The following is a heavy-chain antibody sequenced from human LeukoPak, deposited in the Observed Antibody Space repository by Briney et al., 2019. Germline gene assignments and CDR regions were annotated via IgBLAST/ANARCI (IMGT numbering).Heavy chain of an antibody. CDR3: AKGGHSSSPYNHMDV. V-gene: IGHV3-9*01. J-gene: IGHJ6*02. CDR1: GFTFYDYT. Sequence: GGSLRLSCAASGFTFYDYTMHWVRQAPGKGLEWVSGISWNSATMVFAGSVRGRFTISRDNAKNSLYLQMNSLRADDTALYYCAKGGHSSSPYNHMDVWGQGTTVTVSS. CDR2: ISWNSATM. D-gene: IGHD3-22*01.